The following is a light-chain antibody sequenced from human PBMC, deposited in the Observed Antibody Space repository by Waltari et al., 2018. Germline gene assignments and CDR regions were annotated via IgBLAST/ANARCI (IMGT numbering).Light chain of an antibody. V-gene: IGKV1-5*03. CDR2: KAS. CDR3: QQYNSYPGT. CDR1: QSISSW. Sequence: DIQMTQSPSTLSASVGDRVTITCRASQSISSWLAWYQQKPRKAPKLLIYKASSLESGVPSRFSGSGSGTEFTLTISSLQPDDFATYYCQQYNSYPGTFGQGTKVEIK. J-gene: IGKJ1*01.